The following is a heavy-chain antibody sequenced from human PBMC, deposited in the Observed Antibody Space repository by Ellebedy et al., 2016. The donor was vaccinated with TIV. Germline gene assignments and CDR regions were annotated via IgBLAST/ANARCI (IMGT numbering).Heavy chain of an antibody. V-gene: IGHV4-59*08. D-gene: IGHD6-13*01. J-gene: IGHJ4*02. CDR3: ARHVRIVAGGMAFDY. Sequence: SETLSLTCTVSGGSISSYYWSWIRQPPGKGLEWIGYIYYSGSTNYNPSLKSRVTISVDTSKNQFSLKLSSVTAADTAVYYCARHVRIVAGGMAFDYWGQGTLVTVSS. CDR2: IYYSGST. CDR1: GGSISSYY.